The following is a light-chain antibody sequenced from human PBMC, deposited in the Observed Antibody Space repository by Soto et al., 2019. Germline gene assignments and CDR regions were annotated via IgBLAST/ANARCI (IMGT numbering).Light chain of an antibody. CDR2: DAS. J-gene: IGKJ2*01. CDR1: QDISNY. V-gene: IGKV1-33*01. Sequence: DIQMTQSPTSLSASVGDRVTITCRADQDISNYLSWYQQKPGKAPKVLIYDASNLETGVPSRFSGSGSGTDFTFTISSLQPEDIATYFCQHYGTFPPTFGQGTKLEIK. CDR3: QHYGTFPPT.